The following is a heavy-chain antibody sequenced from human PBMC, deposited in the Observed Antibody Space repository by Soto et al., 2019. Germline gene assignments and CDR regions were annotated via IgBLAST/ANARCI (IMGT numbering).Heavy chain of an antibody. CDR2: IFDDGINK. CDR1: GFTFTEHG. J-gene: IGHJ5*02. CDR3: ARDHNRVGGYNWFDA. V-gene: IGHV3-33*01. D-gene: IGHD3-16*01. Sequence: QVQLVESGGGVVQPGKSLRLSCVASGFTFTEHGMHWVRQAPGEGLEWVAVIFDDGINKYYADSVKGRFTISRDTSKSTLYLQMNSLRAEDTAVYYCARDHNRVGGYNWFDAWGQGTLVTVSS.